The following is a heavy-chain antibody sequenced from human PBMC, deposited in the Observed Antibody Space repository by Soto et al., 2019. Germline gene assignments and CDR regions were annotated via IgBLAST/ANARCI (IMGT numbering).Heavy chain of an antibody. CDR2: ISSSSSYI. CDR1: GFTFSSYS. J-gene: IGHJ6*02. CDR3: ARVLRSFSDYYYGMDV. Sequence: GGSLRLSCAASGFTFSSYSMNWVRQAPGKGLEWVSSISSSSSYIYYADSVKGRFTISRDNAKNSLYLQMNSLRAEDTAVYYCARVLRSFSDYYYGMDVWGQGTTVTVSS. D-gene: IGHD3-16*01. V-gene: IGHV3-21*01.